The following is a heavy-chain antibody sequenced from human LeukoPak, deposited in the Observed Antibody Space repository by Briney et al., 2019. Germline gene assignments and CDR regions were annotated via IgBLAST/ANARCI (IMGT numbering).Heavy chain of an antibody. Sequence: SETLSLTCTVSGGSISSYYWSWIRQPPGKGLEWIGYIYYSGSTNYNPSLKSRVTISVDTSKNQFSLKLSSVTAADTAVYYCARGARWYAYWGQGTLVTVSS. CDR1: GGSISSYY. V-gene: IGHV4-59*01. CDR2: IYYSGST. J-gene: IGHJ4*02. D-gene: IGHD4-23*01. CDR3: ARGARWYAY.